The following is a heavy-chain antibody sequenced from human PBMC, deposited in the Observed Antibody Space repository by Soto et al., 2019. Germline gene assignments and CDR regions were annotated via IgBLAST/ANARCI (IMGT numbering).Heavy chain of an antibody. V-gene: IGHV4-4*02. Sequence: PSETLSLTCAVSGDSISSSVLWTCVRQPPGKGLEWIGEVFHTGNTNYNPSLKSRVTMSVDKSTNEFSLKVTSVTAADTAIYYCARKAWVRFDYWGQGALVTVSS. CDR1: GDSISSSVL. D-gene: IGHD7-27*01. J-gene: IGHJ4*02. CDR2: VFHTGNT. CDR3: ARKAWVRFDY.